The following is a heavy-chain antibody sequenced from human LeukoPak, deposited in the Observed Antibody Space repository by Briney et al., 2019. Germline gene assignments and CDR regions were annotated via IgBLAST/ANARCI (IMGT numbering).Heavy chain of an antibody. CDR1: GGSISSYY. J-gene: IGHJ4*02. CDR3: AREGTTGWAF. CDR2: IYYSGNT. D-gene: IGHD1-1*01. V-gene: IGHV4-59*01. Sequence: SETLSLTCTVSGGSISSYYWSWIRQPPGKGLEWIGYIYYSGNTKYNPSFNSRVTMSVDTSKNQFSLKLTSVTAADTAVYFCAREGTTGWAFWGQGTLVTVSS.